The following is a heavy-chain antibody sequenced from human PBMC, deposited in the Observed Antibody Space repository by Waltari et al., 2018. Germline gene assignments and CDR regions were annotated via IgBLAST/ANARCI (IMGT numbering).Heavy chain of an antibody. CDR2: VSGDNGDT. V-gene: IGHV1-18*01. CDR3: ARVSTNNGPGDLDY. Sequence: VQLVQSETDVKKPGASVMVSCKTSGYTFKSYAFSWVRQAPGQGLEWMGWVSGDNGDTFYAQNFQDRLTMTTETSTTTTYMELRNLRSDDTAIYYCARVSTNNGPGDLDYWGQGTLVTVSA. J-gene: IGHJ4*02. CDR1: GYTFKSYA. D-gene: IGHD2-8*01.